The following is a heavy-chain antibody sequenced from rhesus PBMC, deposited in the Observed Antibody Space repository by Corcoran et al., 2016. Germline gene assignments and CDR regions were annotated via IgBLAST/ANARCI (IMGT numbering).Heavy chain of an antibody. CDR3: ARIYSSGPDY. D-gene: IGHD6-31*01. Sequence: QLQLQESGPGLVKPSETLSLTCAVSGGSISSNYWSWIRQPPGKGLEWIGYIYGNSPSTNYNPSLKNRVTISKDTSKNQFSLKLSSVTAADTAVYYCARIYSSGPDYWGQGVLVTVSS. CDR1: GGSISSNY. CDR2: IYGNSPST. V-gene: IGHV4-81*01. J-gene: IGHJ4*01.